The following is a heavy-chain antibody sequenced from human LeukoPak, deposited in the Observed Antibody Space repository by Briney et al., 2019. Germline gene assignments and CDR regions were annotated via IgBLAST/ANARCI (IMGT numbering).Heavy chain of an antibody. D-gene: IGHD1-14*01. V-gene: IGHV3-66*02. J-gene: IGHJ6*03. CDR1: GFTVSRNV. Sequence: GGSLRLSCVASGFTVSRNVMSWVRQAPGKGLEWVSLIYSGGRAFYADSLRGRFTISRNNSKHTLFLEMSSLKPEDTATYYCARDLAGFQEPRYYYYMDVWGKGTTVTVSS. CDR3: ARDLAGFQEPRYYYYMDV. CDR2: IYSGGRA.